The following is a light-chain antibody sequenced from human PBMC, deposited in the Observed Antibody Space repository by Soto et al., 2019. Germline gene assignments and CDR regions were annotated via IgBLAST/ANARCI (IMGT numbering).Light chain of an antibody. CDR1: QSVSSGY. J-gene: IGKJ3*01. CDR3: QQYGSSL. Sequence: EIVLTQSPGTLSLSPGDRATLSCRASQSVSSGYLAWYQQKPGQAPRLLIYGASSRATGIPDRFSGSGSGTDFTLTIIRLEPEDFAVYYCQQYGSSLFGPGTKVDIK. V-gene: IGKV3-20*01. CDR2: GAS.